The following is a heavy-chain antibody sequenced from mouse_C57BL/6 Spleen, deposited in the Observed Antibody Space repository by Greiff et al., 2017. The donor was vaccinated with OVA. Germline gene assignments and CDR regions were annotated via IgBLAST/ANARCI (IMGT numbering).Heavy chain of an antibody. CDR3: ARDYGTSFAY. J-gene: IGHJ3*01. Sequence: VHVKQSGPELVKPGASVKISCKASGYSFTGYYMNWVKQSPEKSLEWIGEINPSTGGTTYNQKFKAKATLTVDKSSSTAYMQLKSLTSEDSAVYYCARDYGTSFAYWGQGTLVTVSA. V-gene: IGHV1-42*01. CDR1: GYSFTGYY. D-gene: IGHD1-1*01. CDR2: INPSTGGT.